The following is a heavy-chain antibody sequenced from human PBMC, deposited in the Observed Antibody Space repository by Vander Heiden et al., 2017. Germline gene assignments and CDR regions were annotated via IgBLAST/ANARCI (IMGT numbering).Heavy chain of an antibody. CDR3: ASAIAVAGFVGYY. V-gene: IGHV1-69*01. CDR2: IIPIFGTA. D-gene: IGHD6-19*01. CDR1: GGTFSSYA. J-gene: IGHJ4*02. Sequence: QVQLVQPGTEVKKPGSSVKISCKASGGTFSSYAISWVRQAPGQGLEWMGGIIPIFGTANYAQKFQGRVTITADESTSTAYMELSSLRSEDTAVYYCASAIAVAGFVGYYWGQGTLVTVSS.